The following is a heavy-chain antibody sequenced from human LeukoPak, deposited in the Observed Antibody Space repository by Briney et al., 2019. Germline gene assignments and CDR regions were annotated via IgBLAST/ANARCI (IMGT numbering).Heavy chain of an antibody. CDR3: ARDKYDILTGPPVYYFDY. CDR2: ISAYNGNT. J-gene: IGHJ4*02. V-gene: IGHV1-18*01. D-gene: IGHD3-9*01. CDR1: GYTFTSYG. Sequence: ASVKVSCKASGYTFTSYGISWVRQAPGQGLEWMGWISAYNGNTNYAQKLQGRVTMTTDTSTSTAYMELRSLRSDDTAVYYCARDKYDILTGPPVYYFDYWGQGTLVTVSS.